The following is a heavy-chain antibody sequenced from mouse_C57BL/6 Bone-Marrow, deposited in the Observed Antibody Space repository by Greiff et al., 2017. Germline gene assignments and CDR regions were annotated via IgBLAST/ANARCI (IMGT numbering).Heavy chain of an antibody. D-gene: IGHD2-4*01. V-gene: IGHV1-59*01. CDR3: ARLGDYDEGFFGY. CDR2: INPSDSYN. CDR1: GYTFTSYW. Sequence: QVQLQQPGAELVRPGTSVKLSCKASGYTFTSYWMHWVKQRPGQGLEWIGVINPSDSYNNYNQKFKGKATLTVDTSSSTAYMQLSRLTSEDSAVYYSARLGDYDEGFFGYWGQGTTRTVSS. J-gene: IGHJ2*01.